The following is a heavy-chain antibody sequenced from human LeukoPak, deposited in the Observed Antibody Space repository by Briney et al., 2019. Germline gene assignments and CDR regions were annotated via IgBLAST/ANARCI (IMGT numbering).Heavy chain of an antibody. D-gene: IGHD2-15*01. CDR2: ISYDGSNK. V-gene: IGHV3-30*18. CDR3: AKGGGGLTYYFDQ. Sequence: GGSLRLSCAASGFTFSGYGMHWVRQTPGKGLEWVAVISYDGSNKYYADSVKGRFTISRDNSKNTMYLQMNSLRAEDTAMYYCAKGGGGLTYYFDQWGQGTLVTVSS. J-gene: IGHJ4*02. CDR1: GFTFSGYG.